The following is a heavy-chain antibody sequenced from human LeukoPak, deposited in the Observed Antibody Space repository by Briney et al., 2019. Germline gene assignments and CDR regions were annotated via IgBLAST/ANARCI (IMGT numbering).Heavy chain of an antibody. CDR2: ISGSGGST. V-gene: IGHV3-23*01. J-gene: IGHJ3*02. D-gene: IGHD6-19*01. CDR3: AKEGAASSGWYGDAFDI. Sequence: GGSLRLSCAASGFTFSSYAMSWVRQAPGKGLEWVAAISGSGGSTYYADSVKGRFTISRDNSKNTLYLQMNSLRAEDTAVHYCAKEGAASSGWYGDAFDIWGQGTMVTVSS. CDR1: GFTFSSYA.